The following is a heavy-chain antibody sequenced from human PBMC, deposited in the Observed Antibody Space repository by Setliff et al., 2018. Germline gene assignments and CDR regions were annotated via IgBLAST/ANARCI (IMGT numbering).Heavy chain of an antibody. J-gene: IGHJ5*02. D-gene: IGHD3-10*01. CDR2: IYQNGIT. V-gene: IGHV4-39*07. Sequence: SETLSLTCSVSGASISTTYYYWDWIRQSPEKGLEWIGTIYQNGITYYNPSAKSRVTISVDKSKNQFSLSLRSVTAADTAAYYCATDGPVLNGDYISWGQGTLVTVSS. CDR1: GASISTTYYY. CDR3: ATDGPVLNGDYIS.